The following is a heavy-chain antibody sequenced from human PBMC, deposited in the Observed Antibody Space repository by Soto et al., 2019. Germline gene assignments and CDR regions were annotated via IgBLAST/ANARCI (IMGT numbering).Heavy chain of an antibody. CDR3: AGAYCGGDCYSGYFDY. CDR1: GFTFSSYA. J-gene: IGHJ4*02. CDR2: ISGSGGST. Sequence: EVQLLESGGGLVQPGGSLRLSCAASGFTFSSYAMSLVRQAPGKGLEWVSAISGSGGSTYYADSVKGRFTISRDNSKNTLYLQMNSLRAEDTAVYYCAGAYCGGDCYSGYFDYWGQGTLVTVSS. D-gene: IGHD2-21*02. V-gene: IGHV3-23*01.